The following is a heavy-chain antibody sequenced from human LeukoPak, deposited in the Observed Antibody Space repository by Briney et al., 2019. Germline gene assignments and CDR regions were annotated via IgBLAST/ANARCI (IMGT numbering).Heavy chain of an antibody. CDR3: AKATYYYDRSGSQTEYFDL. CDR1: AFSLDDYS. CDR2: IICDGGST. V-gene: IGHV3-43D*03. D-gene: IGHD3-22*01. J-gene: IGHJ2*01. Sequence: GSLRLSCAASAFSLDDYSMHCGRQAPREVREWVSLIICDGGSTYYADSVKGRFTISRENSKTSLSLQMTTLRAEDTALYYCAKATYYYDRSGSQTEYFDLWGRGTLVTVSS.